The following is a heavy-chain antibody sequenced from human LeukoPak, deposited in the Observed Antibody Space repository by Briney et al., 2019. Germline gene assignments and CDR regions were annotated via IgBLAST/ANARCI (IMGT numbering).Heavy chain of an antibody. Sequence: ASVKVSCKASGYTFTSYAIHWVRQAPGQRLEWMGWINAGNGNTHYSQEFQGRVTITRDTSASTVYMELSSLRSEDMAVYYCARGRPSTYFDYWGQGTLVTVSS. D-gene: IGHD3-3*02. CDR2: INAGNGNT. J-gene: IGHJ4*02. V-gene: IGHV1-3*03. CDR1: GYTFTSYA. CDR3: ARGRPSTYFDY.